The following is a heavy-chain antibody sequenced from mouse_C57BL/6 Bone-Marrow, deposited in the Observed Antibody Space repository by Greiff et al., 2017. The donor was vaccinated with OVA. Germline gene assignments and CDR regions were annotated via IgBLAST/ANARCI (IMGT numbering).Heavy chain of an antibody. CDR1: GYSFTGYY. Sequence: VQLKESGPELVKPGASVKISCKASGYSFTGYYMNWVKQSPEKSLEWIGEINPSTGGTTYNQKFKAKATLTVDKSSSTAYLQLKSLTSEDSAVYYCARGGTSPFAYGGQGTLVTVSA. CDR3: ARGGTSPFAY. CDR2: INPSTGGT. J-gene: IGHJ3*01. D-gene: IGHD4-1*01. V-gene: IGHV1-42*01.